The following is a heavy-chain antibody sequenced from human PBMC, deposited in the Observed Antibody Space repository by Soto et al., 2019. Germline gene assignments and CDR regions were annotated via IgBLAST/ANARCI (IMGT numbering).Heavy chain of an antibody. CDR2: IRDSGSGT. CDR3: TKDYPYSDFWGGHYDY. J-gene: IGHJ4*02. V-gene: IGHV3-23*01. D-gene: IGHD3-3*02. CDR1: GFTVRSYC. Sequence: PGGSLRLSCAASGFTVRSYCMSWVRQAPGKGLEWVAAIRDSGSGTYYSDSVRGRFTISRDSAENALYLPMNYLRAEDTGVYYCTKDYPYSDFWGGHYDYWGQGTLVTVSS.